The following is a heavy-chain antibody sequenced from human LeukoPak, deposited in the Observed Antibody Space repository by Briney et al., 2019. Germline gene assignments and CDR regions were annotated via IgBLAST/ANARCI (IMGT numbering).Heavy chain of an antibody. D-gene: IGHD1-26*01. CDR2: IKAKPHGGTT. CDR1: GLTFINAW. J-gene: IGHJ4*02. V-gene: IGHV3-15*01. CDR3: TTDGVGIEGATFDY. Sequence: PGGSLRLSCAASGLTFINAWMAWVRQAPGKGLEWVGRIKAKPHGGTTDYAAPVKGRFTISRDDSKNTLYLQMNSLKTEDTAVYYCTTDGVGIEGATFDYWGQGILVTVSS.